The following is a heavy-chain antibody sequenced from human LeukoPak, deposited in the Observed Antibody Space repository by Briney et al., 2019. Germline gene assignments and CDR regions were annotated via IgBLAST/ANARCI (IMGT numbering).Heavy chain of an antibody. CDR3: AKGGVATMRDGYNYYYYYMEV. V-gene: IGHV3-23*01. J-gene: IGHJ6*03. CDR2: ISGSGGHK. CDR1: GITFTSHA. Sequence: PGGPLRLSCAASGITFTSHAMSWVRQAAGKGLEWVSLISGSGGHKYYGDSVKGRFTISRDNSKSTLYLQMNSLRAEDTAVYYCAKGGVATMRDGYNYYYYYMEVWGRGTTVTVSS. D-gene: IGHD5-24*01.